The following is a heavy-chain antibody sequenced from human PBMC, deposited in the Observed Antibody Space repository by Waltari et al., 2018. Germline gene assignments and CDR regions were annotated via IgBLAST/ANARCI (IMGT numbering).Heavy chain of an antibody. CDR1: GYTLPELS. CDR3: ATSTRGGYSSSWYYFDY. Sequence: QVQLVQSGAEVKKPGASVKVSCKVSGYTLPELSMHWVRQAPGKGLEWMGGFDPEDGETIYAQKFQGRVTMTEDTSTDTAYMELSSLRSEDTAVYYCATSTRGGYSSSWYYFDYWGQGTLVTVSS. J-gene: IGHJ4*02. CDR2: FDPEDGET. V-gene: IGHV1-24*01. D-gene: IGHD6-13*01.